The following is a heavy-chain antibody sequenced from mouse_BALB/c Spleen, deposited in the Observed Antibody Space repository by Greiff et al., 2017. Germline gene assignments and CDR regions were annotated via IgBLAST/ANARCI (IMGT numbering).Heavy chain of an antibody. CDR1: GFSLTSYG. D-gene: IGHD1-1*02. CDR3: AGYGHYYAMDY. CDR2: IWSGGST. Sequence: VKLVESGPGLVQPSQSLSITCTVSGFSLTSYGVHWVRQSPGKGLEWLGVIWSGGSTDYNAAFISRLSISKDNSKSQVFFKMNSLQANDTAIYYCAGYGHYYAMDYWGQGTSVTVSS. V-gene: IGHV2-2*02. J-gene: IGHJ4*01.